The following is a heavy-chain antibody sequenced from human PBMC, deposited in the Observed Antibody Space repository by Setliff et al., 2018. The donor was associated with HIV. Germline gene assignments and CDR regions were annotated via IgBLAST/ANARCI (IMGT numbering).Heavy chain of an antibody. D-gene: IGHD2-8*01. Sequence: SETLSLTCAVSGYSISSGYYWGWIRQPPGKGLEWIGSIFHSGNTYSSPSLKSRVTISLDTSRNQFSLKLSSVTAADTAVYYCECYNSDDGYFDNWGQGALVTVSS. CDR1: GYSISSGYY. V-gene: IGHV4-38-2*01. CDR3: ECYNSDDGYFDN. J-gene: IGHJ4*02. CDR2: IFHSGNT.